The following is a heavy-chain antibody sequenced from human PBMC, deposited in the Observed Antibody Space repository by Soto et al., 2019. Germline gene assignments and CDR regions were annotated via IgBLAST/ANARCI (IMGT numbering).Heavy chain of an antibody. Sequence: QSGGSLRLSCAASGFTFSSYGMHWVRQAPGKGLEWVAVIWYDGSNKYYADSVKGRFTISRDNSKNTLYLQMNSLRAEDTAVYYCARESVDIVVVVAASTWYFDLWGRGTLVTVSS. CDR1: GFTFSSYG. J-gene: IGHJ2*01. D-gene: IGHD2-15*01. CDR2: IWYDGSNK. V-gene: IGHV3-33*01. CDR3: ARESVDIVVVVAASTWYFDL.